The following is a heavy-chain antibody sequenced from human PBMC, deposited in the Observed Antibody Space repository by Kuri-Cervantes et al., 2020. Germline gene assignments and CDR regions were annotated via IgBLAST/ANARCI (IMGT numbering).Heavy chain of an antibody. J-gene: IGHJ4*02. Sequence: ASVKVSCKASGGILSSYGISWVRQAPGQGLEWMGIINPSGGSTSYAQKFQGRVTMTRDTSTSTVYMELSSLRSEDTAVYYCARDKADYWGQGTLVTVSS. CDR1: GGILSSYG. CDR3: ARDKADY. CDR2: INPSGGST. V-gene: IGHV1-46*01.